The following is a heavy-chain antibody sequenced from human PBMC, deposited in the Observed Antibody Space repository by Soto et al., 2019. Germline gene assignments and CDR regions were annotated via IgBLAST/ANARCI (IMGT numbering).Heavy chain of an antibody. V-gene: IGHV4-59*01. CDR2: IYYSGST. J-gene: IGHJ4*02. CDR1: GGSISSYY. D-gene: IGHD3-10*01. Sequence: PSEPLSLTCTVSGGSISSYYWSWIRQPPGKGLDWIGYIYYSGSTNYNPSLKSRVTISVDTSKNQFSLKLSSVTAADTAVYYCARAPRGNYGYPSYFDYWGQGTLVTVSS. CDR3: ARAPRGNYGYPSYFDY.